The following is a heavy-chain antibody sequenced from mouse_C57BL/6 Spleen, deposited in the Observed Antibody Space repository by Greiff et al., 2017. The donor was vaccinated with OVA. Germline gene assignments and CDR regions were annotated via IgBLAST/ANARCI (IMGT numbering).Heavy chain of an antibody. CDR3: ALPLFDY. Sequence: EVKLMESGGGLVKPGGSLKLSCAASGFTFSDYGMHWVRQAPEKGLEWVAYISSGSSTIYYADTVKGRFTISRDNAKNTLFLQMTSLRSEDTAMYYCALPLFDYWGQGTTLTVSS. J-gene: IGHJ2*01. CDR2: ISSGSSTI. D-gene: IGHD5-5*01. V-gene: IGHV5-17*01. CDR1: GFTFSDYG.